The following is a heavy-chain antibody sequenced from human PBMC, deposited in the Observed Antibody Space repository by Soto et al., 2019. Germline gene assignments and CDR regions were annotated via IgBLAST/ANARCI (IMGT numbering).Heavy chain of an antibody. D-gene: IGHD6-13*01. J-gene: IGHJ4*02. V-gene: IGHV4-59*01. CDR1: GGSISSYY. Sequence: SETLSLTCTVSGGSISSYYWSWIRQPPGKGLEWIGYIYYSGSTNYNPSLKSRVTISVDTAKNQFSLKLSSVTAADTAVYYCARDKGPGIAAAGGKGCDYWGQGTLVTVSS. CDR2: IYYSGST. CDR3: ARDKGPGIAAAGGKGCDY.